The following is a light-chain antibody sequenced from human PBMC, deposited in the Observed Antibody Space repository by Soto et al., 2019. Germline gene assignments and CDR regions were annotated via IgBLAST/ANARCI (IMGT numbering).Light chain of an antibody. J-gene: IGKJ4*01. V-gene: IGKV3-11*01. Sequence: EIVLTQSPATLSLSPVERAALSCRASQSVSSYLAWYQQKPGQAPRLLIYDASNRATGIPARFSGSGSGTDFTLTISSLQSEDFAVYYCQQRSSWPLTFGGGTKVDIK. CDR1: QSVSSY. CDR3: QQRSSWPLT. CDR2: DAS.